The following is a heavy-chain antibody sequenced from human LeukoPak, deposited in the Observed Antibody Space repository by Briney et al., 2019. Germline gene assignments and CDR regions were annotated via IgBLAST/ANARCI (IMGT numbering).Heavy chain of an antibody. CDR1: GFPFSGYG. CDR2: AYGDGSSQ. J-gene: IGHJ1*01. CDR3: ATGGNFYYSH. D-gene: IGHD4-11*01. V-gene: IGHV3-33*01. Sequence: TGGSLRLSCAACGFPFSGYGMHWVRQAPGKGLEWVAVAYGDGSSQYYADSVKGRFSISKDISKNTLSLQMNSLRAEDTAVYSCATGGNFYYSHWGQGTLVTVSS.